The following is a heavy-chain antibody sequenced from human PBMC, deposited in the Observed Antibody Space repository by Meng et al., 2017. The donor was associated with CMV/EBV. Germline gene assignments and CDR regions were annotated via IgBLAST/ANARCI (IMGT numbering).Heavy chain of an antibody. CDR2: ISYDGSNT. D-gene: IGHD1-7*01. CDR1: GFTFSSYA. V-gene: IGHV3-30*04. J-gene: IGHJ4*02. CDR3: ARAFNWNYALPQRY. Sequence: ASGFTFSSYAMHWVRQAPGKGLGWVAVISYDGSNTYYADSVKGRFTISRDNSKNTLYLQMNSLRAEDTAVYYCARAFNWNYALPQRYWGQGTLVTVSS.